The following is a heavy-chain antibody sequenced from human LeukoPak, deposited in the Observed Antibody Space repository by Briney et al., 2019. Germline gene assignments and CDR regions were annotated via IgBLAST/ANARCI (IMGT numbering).Heavy chain of an antibody. CDR1: GGTFSSYA. CDR3: AIYSPPFDY. V-gene: IGHV1-69*04. D-gene: IGHD2-15*01. Sequence: GASVKVSCKASGGTFSSYAISWVRQAPGQGLEWMGRIIPILGIANYAQKFQGRVTITADESTSTAYMELSSLRSEDTAVYYCAIYSPPFDYWGQGTLVTVSS. J-gene: IGHJ4*02. CDR2: IIPILGIA.